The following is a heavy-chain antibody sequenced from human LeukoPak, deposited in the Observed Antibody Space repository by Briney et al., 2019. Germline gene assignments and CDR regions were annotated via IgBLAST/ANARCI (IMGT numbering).Heavy chain of an antibody. J-gene: IGHJ4*02. CDR3: ARDLRTATAQGTAFDY. CDR2: ISAYNGNT. Sequence: ASVKVSCKASGYTFTSYGISWVRQAPGQGLEWMGWISAYNGNTNYAQKVQGRVTMTTDTSTSTAYMELRSLRSDDTAVYYCARDLRTATAQGTAFDYWGQGTLVTVSS. CDR1: GYTFTSYG. V-gene: IGHV1-18*01. D-gene: IGHD5/OR15-5a*01.